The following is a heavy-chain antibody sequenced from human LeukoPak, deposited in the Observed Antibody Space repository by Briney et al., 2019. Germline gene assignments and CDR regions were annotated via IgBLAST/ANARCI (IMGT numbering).Heavy chain of an antibody. Sequence: GGSLRLSCAASGFTFSDYYMSWIRQAPGKGLEWVSYISSSGSTIYYADSVKGRFTISRDNAKNSLYLQLDSLRAEDTAVYYCARDLIGGNADDYWGQGALVTVSS. J-gene: IGHJ4*02. CDR1: GFTFSDYY. CDR3: ARDLIGGNADDY. V-gene: IGHV3-11*04. CDR2: ISSSGSTI. D-gene: IGHD2-15*01.